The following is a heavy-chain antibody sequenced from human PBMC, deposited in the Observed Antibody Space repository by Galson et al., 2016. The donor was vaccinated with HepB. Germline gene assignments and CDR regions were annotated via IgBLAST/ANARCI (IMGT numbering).Heavy chain of an antibody. Sequence: SLRLSCAASGFTVFNNYMSWVRQAPGKGLEGVSVIYSGGTTNYADSVKGRFTISRDKSKNTLYLQMNSLRAGDTAVDYCATSASAGYWGQGTLVTVSS. CDR2: IYSGGTT. D-gene: IGHD6-13*01. J-gene: IGHJ4*02. CDR1: GFTVFNNY. V-gene: IGHV3-66*01. CDR3: ATSASAGY.